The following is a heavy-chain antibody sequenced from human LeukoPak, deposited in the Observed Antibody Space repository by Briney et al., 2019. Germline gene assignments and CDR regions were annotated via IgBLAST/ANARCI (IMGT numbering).Heavy chain of an antibody. D-gene: IGHD3-22*01. CDR2: IYSDGTT. J-gene: IGHJ3*02. CDR1: GFTVSTNY. Sequence: GGSLRLSCAASGFTVSTNYMNGVRQAPGKGLEWVSVIYSDGTTVYADSVKGRFTISRDNSKNMLYLQMSSLRAEDRAVYYCARVYYDGSGGAFDIWGQGTLVTVS. V-gene: IGHV3-53*05. CDR3: ARVYYDGSGGAFDI.